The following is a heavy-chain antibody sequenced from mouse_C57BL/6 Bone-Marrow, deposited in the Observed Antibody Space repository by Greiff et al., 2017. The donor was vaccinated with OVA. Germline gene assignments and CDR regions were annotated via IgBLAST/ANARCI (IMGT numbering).Heavy chain of an antibody. V-gene: IGHV1-76*01. Sequence: VQLQQSGAELVRPGASVKLSCKASGYTFTDYYINWVKQRPGQGLEWSARIAAGRGSTYVHDEIKDNATLTAEKSSSTAYMQLSSLTSEDSAVDYCAVRGYYGSSYWYFDVWGTGTTVTVSS. J-gene: IGHJ1*03. CDR2: IAAGRGST. D-gene: IGHD1-1*01. CDR1: GYTFTDYY. CDR3: AVRGYYGSSYWYFDV.